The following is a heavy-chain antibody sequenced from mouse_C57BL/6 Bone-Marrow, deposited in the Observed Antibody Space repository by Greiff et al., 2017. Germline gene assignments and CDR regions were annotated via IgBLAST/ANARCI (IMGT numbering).Heavy chain of an antibody. CDR2: IYPGNSDT. CDR1: GYTFTSYW. Sequence: EVQRVESGTVLARPGASVKMSCKTSGYTFTSYWMHWVKQRPGQGLEWIGAIYPGNSDTSYNQKFKGKAKLTAVTSASTAYMELSSLTTEDSAVYYCTRFDYYGSSYGAWFAYWGQGTLVTVSA. J-gene: IGHJ3*01. D-gene: IGHD1-1*01. V-gene: IGHV1-5*01. CDR3: TRFDYYGSSYGAWFAY.